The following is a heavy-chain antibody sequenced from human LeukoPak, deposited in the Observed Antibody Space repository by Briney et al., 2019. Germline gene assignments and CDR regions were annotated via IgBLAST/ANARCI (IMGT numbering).Heavy chain of an antibody. J-gene: IGHJ4*02. V-gene: IGHV3-23*01. CDR2: ISTSGGGT. Sequence: LGGSLRLSCAATGFTFSSYPLSWVRQAPGKGLEWVSAISTSGGGTYFTGSVKGRFTISRDNSKNTLYLQMNSLRADDTAVYYCAKPAGSHYYDSSGYYFDYWGQGTLVTVSS. D-gene: IGHD3-22*01. CDR3: AKPAGSHYYDSSGYYFDY. CDR1: GFTFSSYP.